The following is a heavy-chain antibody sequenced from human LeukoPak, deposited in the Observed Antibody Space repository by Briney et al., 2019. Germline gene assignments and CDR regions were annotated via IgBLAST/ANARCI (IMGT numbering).Heavy chain of an antibody. CDR1: GFTFDDYA. CDR2: ISWNSGSI. CDR3: AKDRDSSGWYGPIDY. J-gene: IGHJ4*02. D-gene: IGHD6-19*01. Sequence: PGGSLRLSCAASGFTFDDYAMHWVRQAPGKGLEWVSGISWNSGSIGYADSVKGRFTISRDNAKNSLYLQMNSLRAEDTALYYCAKDRDSSGWYGPIDYWGQGTLVTVSS. V-gene: IGHV3-9*01.